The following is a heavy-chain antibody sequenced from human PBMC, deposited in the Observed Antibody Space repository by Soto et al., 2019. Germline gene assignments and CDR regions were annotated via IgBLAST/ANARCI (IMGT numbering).Heavy chain of an antibody. V-gene: IGHV3-53*01. D-gene: IGHD3-10*02. CDR1: GFSVSSNY. Sequence: PGGSLRLSCEASGFSVSSNYMSWVRQAPWKGLEWVAVIYSSGTIYYADSVKGRFTISRDSPKNTLYLQMTSLRGEDTAVYFCARDPFSRYSPVSMFFIKGGR. CDR3: ARDPFSRYSPVSMFFIK. J-gene: IGHJ2*01. CDR2: IYSSGTI.